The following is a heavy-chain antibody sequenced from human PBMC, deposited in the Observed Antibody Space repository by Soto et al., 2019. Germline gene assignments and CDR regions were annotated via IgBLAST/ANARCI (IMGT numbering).Heavy chain of an antibody. CDR2: INAGNGNT. J-gene: IGHJ5*01. Sequence: GASVKVSCKSSGYTFTSYAMHWVRQAPGQRLEWMGWINAGNGNTKYSEKFQGRVTITRDTSASTAYMELSSLRSEDTAVYYCAGDPCSGGRCYFNWFDSWGQGTLVTVSS. CDR1: GYTFTSYA. V-gene: IGHV1-3*01. D-gene: IGHD2-15*01. CDR3: AGDPCSGGRCYFNWFDS.